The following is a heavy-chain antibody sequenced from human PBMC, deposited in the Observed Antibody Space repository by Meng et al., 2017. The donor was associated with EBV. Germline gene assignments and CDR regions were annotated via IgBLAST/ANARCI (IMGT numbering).Heavy chain of an antibody. CDR2: INPNSGGT. Sequence: QVRLVPSGAEVKKPWASVKVSCKACGYTFTGYYMHWVRQAPGQGLEWMGRINPNSGGTNYAQKFQGRVTMTRDTSISTAYMELSRLRSDDTAVYYCAKGADLAAAGTFWFDPWGQGTLVTVSS. CDR3: AKGADLAAAGTFWFDP. V-gene: IGHV1-2*06. CDR1: GYTFTGYY. D-gene: IGHD6-13*01. J-gene: IGHJ5*02.